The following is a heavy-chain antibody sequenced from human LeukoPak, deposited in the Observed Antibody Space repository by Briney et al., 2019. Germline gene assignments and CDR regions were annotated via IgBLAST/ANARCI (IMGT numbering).Heavy chain of an antibody. Sequence: SETLSLTCAVSGGSISSYYWSWIRQPPGKGLEWIGYIYYSGSTNYNPSLKSRVTISVDTSKNQFSLKLSSVTAADTAVYYCARDRRRLGGDYDFWSGPHYFDYWGQGTLVTVSS. V-gene: IGHV4-59*12. CDR3: ARDRRRLGGDYDFWSGPHYFDY. CDR2: IYYSGST. CDR1: GGSISSYY. J-gene: IGHJ4*02. D-gene: IGHD3-3*01.